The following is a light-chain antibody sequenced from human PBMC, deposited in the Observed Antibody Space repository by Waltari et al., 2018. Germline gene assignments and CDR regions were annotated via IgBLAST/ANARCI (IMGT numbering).Light chain of an antibody. V-gene: IGLV4-69*01. CDR3: QTGGHGTWV. CDR1: SGHSSNV. J-gene: IGLJ3*02. CDR2: VNSDGSQ. Sequence: QLVLTQSPSASASLGASVKLTCTLSSGHSSNVIAWHQQQPEKGPRFLMKVNSDGSQTKGDKIPDRFPGSSSGAEPYRTISSLQSEDEADYYCQTGGHGTWVFGGGTKLTVL.